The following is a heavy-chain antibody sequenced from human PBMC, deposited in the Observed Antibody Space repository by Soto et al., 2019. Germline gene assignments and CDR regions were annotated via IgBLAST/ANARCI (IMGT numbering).Heavy chain of an antibody. Sequence: PSETLSLTCAVYGGSFSGYYWSWIRQPPGKGLEWIGEINHGGSTNYNPSLKSRVTISIDTSKNQFSLKLSSVTAADTAVYYCARTYDSGGYLNWFDPWGQGTLVIVS. V-gene: IGHV4-34*01. D-gene: IGHD3-22*01. CDR1: GGSFSGYY. CDR2: INHGGST. CDR3: ARTYDSGGYLNWFDP. J-gene: IGHJ5*02.